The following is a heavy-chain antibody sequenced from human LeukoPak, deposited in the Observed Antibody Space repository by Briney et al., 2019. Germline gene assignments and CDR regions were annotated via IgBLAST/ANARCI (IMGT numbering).Heavy chain of an antibody. J-gene: IGHJ6*03. Sequence: SGGSLRLSCAASEFTFSLYAMIWVRQAPGKGLEWVSYISSSSFKIGYADSVKGRFTISRDNSKNSLYLQMDSLRVEDTAVYYCVRDPSYGSSWYYYMDVWGKGTTVTVSS. CDR1: EFTFSLYA. D-gene: IGHD6-13*01. CDR2: ISSSSFKI. CDR3: VRDPSYGSSWYYYMDV. V-gene: IGHV3-48*04.